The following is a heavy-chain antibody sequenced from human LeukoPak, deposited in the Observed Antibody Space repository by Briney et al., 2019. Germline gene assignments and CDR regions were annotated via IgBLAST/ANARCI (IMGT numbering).Heavy chain of an antibody. CDR3: ARDDYTSYYFDY. J-gene: IGHJ4*02. Sequence: GGSLRLSCAASGFTFNAFWMHWVRQAPGKGLVWVSRINSDGSSIAYADSVKGRFTISRDNAKNTLYLQMNSLRAEDTAVYYCARDDYTSYYFDYWGQGTLVTVSS. V-gene: IGHV3-74*01. D-gene: IGHD4-11*01. CDR1: GFTFNAFW. CDR2: INSDGSSI.